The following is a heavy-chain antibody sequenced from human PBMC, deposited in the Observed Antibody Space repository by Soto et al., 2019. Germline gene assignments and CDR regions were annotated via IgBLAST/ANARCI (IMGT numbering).Heavy chain of an antibody. CDR1: GFDFSSYG. J-gene: IGHJ4*02. CDR2: IWYNGTNK. D-gene: IGHD6-13*01. V-gene: IGHV3-33*08. CDR3: ARAGSAASGNPFNY. Sequence: QEQLVESGGGVVQPGRSLRLSCAASGFDFSSYGMHWVRQAPGKGLEWVAVIWYNGTNKYYADSVKGRFTIARDNSKNTLFLPIHSLRVDDTAMYYCARAGSAASGNPFNYWGQGTLVTVSS.